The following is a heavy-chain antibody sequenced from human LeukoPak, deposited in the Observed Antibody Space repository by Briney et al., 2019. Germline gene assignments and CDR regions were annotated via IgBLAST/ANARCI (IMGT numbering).Heavy chain of an antibody. D-gene: IGHD3-10*01. CDR2: ISWNSGSI. Sequence: GGSLRLSCAASGFTFDDYAMHWVRQAPGKGLEWVSGISWNSGSIGYADSVKGRFTISRDNAKNSLYLQMNSLRAEDTALYYCAKDISGYYGSGSYLSWGQGTLVTVSS. V-gene: IGHV3-9*01. J-gene: IGHJ5*02. CDR1: GFTFDDYA. CDR3: AKDISGYYGSGSYLS.